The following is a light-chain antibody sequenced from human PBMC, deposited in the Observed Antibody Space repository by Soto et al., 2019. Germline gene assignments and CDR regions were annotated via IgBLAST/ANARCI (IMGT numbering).Light chain of an antibody. V-gene: IGKV2-28*01. CDR3: MRALQTRT. CDR2: LGS. Sequence: DIVMTQSPLSLPVTPGEPASISCRSSQSLLHSNGYYYLDWYLQKPGQSPQLLIYLGSNRASGVPDRFSGSGSGTDFTLKISRVEAEDVGVYYCMRALQTRTFGQGTKVEIK. J-gene: IGKJ1*01. CDR1: QSLLHSNGYYY.